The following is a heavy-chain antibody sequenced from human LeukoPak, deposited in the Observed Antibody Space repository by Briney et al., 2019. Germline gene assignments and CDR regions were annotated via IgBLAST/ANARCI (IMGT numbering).Heavy chain of an antibody. CDR1: GGSFSGYY. J-gene: IGHJ5*02. CDR2: INHSGST. Sequence: SETLSLTCAVYGGSFSGYYWSWIRQPPGKGLEWIGEINHSGSTNYNPSLKSRVTISVDTSKNQFSLKLSSVTAADTAVYYCARGISWFDPWGQGTLVTVSS. CDR3: ARGISWFDP. V-gene: IGHV4-34*01. D-gene: IGHD3-3*02.